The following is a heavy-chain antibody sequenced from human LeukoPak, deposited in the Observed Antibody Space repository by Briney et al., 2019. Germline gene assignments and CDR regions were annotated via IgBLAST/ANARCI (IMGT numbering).Heavy chain of an antibody. D-gene: IGHD3-10*01. CDR2: IYYSGST. J-gene: IGHJ6*03. CDR1: GGSISSYY. V-gene: IGHV4-59*01. Sequence: SETLSLTCTVSGGSISSYYWSWIRQPPGKGLVWIGYIYYSGSTNYNPSLKSRVTISVDTSKNQFSLKLSSVTAADTAVYYCARDARRRWWFGEYSDSEYYYYMDVWGKGTTVTISS. CDR3: ARDARRRWWFGEYSDSEYYYYMDV.